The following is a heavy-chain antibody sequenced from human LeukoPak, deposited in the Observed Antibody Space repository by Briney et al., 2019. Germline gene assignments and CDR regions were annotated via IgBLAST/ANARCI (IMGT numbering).Heavy chain of an antibody. CDR2: IYHSGST. J-gene: IGHJ5*02. Sequence: SETLSLTCAVSGYSISSGYYWGWSRQPPVKGLEWIGSIYHSGSTYYNPSLKSRVTISVDTSKNQFSLKLSSVTAADTAVYYCASHGIVVPAEGWFDPWGQGTLVTVSS. V-gene: IGHV4-38-2*01. CDR3: ASHGIVVPAEGWFDP. CDR1: GYSISSGYY. D-gene: IGHD2-2*01.